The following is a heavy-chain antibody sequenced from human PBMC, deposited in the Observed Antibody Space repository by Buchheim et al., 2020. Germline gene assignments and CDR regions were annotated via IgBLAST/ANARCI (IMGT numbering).Heavy chain of an antibody. V-gene: IGHV3-33*01. CDR3: ARDLGSYDSSGPYGY. D-gene: IGHD3-22*01. J-gene: IGHJ4*02. CDR1: GFTFSSYG. CDR2: IWYDGSNK. Sequence: QVQLVESGGGVVQPGRSLRLSCAASGFTFSSYGMHWVRQAPGKGLEWVAVIWYDGSNKYYADSVKGRFTISRDNSKNTLYLQMNSLRAEDTAVYYCARDLGSYDSSGPYGYWGQGTL.